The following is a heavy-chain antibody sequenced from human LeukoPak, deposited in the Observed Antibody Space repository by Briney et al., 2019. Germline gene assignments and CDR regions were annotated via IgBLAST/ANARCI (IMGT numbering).Heavy chain of an antibody. CDR1: GGSISSYY. J-gene: IGHJ4*02. CDR3: ASPKDGYNGYFHY. D-gene: IGHD5-24*01. Sequence: PSETLSLACTVSGGSISSYYWSWIRQPPGKGLEWIGEINHIGSTNYNPSLKSRVTISVDTSKNQFSLKLSSVTAADTAVYYCASPKDGYNGYFHYWGQGTLVTVSS. CDR2: INHIGST. V-gene: IGHV4-34*01.